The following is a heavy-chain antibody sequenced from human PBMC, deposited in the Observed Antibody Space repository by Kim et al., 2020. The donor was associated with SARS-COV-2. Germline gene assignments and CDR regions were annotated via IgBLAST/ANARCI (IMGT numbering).Heavy chain of an antibody. Sequence: STKYADAIQGRFTISRDNSRNMVYLQLRSLTADDTAVYYCARGAVGYFDYWGQGTLVTVSS. CDR2: ST. V-gene: IGHV3-64D*09. CDR3: ARGAVGYFDY. J-gene: IGHJ4*02. D-gene: IGHD3-16*01.